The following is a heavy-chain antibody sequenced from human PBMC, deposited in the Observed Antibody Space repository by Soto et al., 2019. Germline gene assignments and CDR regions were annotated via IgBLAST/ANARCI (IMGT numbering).Heavy chain of an antibody. D-gene: IGHD3-10*01. CDR1: GFTFSSDA. J-gene: IGHJ4*02. CDR3: AKASGWFGEFDY. CDR2: ISGSGGST. V-gene: IGHV3-23*01. Sequence: EVQLLESGGGLVQPGGPLRLSCAASGFTFSSDAMSWVRQAPGKGLEWVSAISGSGGSTYYADSVKGRFTISRDNSKNTLYLQMNSLRAEDTAVYYCAKASGWFGEFDYWGQGTLVTVSS.